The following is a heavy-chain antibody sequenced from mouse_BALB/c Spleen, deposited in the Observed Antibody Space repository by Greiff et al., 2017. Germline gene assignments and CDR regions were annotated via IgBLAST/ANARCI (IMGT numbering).Heavy chain of an antibody. Sequence: QVQLQQSGAELVRPGTSVKVSCKASGYAFTNYLIEWVKQRPGQGLEWIGVINPGSGGTNYNEKFKGKATLTADKSSSTAYMQLSSLTSDDSAVYFCARGGLRRDYWGQGTTLTVSS. CDR2: INPGSGGT. CDR3: ARGGLRRDY. CDR1: GYAFTNYL. V-gene: IGHV1-54*01. D-gene: IGHD2-4*01. J-gene: IGHJ2*01.